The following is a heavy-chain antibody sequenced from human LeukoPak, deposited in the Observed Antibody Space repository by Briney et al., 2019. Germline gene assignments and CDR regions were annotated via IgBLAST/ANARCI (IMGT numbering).Heavy chain of an antibody. CDR2: INHSGST. V-gene: IGHV4-34*01. J-gene: IGHJ4*02. Sequence: PSETLSLTCAVYGGSFSGYYWSWIRQPPGKGLEWIGEINHSGSTNYNPSLKSRVTISVDTSKNQFSLKLSSVTAADTAVYYCARGRGIWGSYRHLFDYWGQGTLVTVPS. D-gene: IGHD3-16*02. CDR3: ARGRGIWGSYRHLFDY. CDR1: GGSFSGYY.